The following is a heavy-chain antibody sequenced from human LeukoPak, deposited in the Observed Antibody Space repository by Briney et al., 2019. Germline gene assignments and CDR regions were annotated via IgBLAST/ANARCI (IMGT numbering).Heavy chain of an antibody. CDR2: IYTSGST. J-gene: IGHJ5*02. D-gene: IGHD3-9*01. CDR1: GDSISSGTYY. V-gene: IGHV4-61*02. CDR3: ARDDILTGYYTGGGWFDP. Sequence: PSETLSLTCTVSGDSISSGTYYWSWIRQPAGKGLEWIGRIYTSGSTNYNPSLNSRATISVDTSKNQFSLKLSSVTAADTAVYYCARDDILTGYYTGGGWFDPWGQGTLVTVSS.